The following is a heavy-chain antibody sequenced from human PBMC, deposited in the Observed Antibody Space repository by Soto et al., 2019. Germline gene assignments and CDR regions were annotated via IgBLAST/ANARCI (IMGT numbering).Heavy chain of an antibody. D-gene: IGHD1-26*01. CDR3: ASTGLLHGMDV. CDR1: GFIFSSYA. CDR2: ISYDGSNK. J-gene: IGHJ6*02. Sequence: QVQLVESGGGVVQPGRSLRLSCAASGFIFSSYAMHWVRQAPGKGLEWVAVISYDGSNKYYADSVKGRFTISRDNSKNTLYVHMSSLRAEDAAVYYCASTGLLHGMDVWGQGTTVTVSS. V-gene: IGHV3-30-3*01.